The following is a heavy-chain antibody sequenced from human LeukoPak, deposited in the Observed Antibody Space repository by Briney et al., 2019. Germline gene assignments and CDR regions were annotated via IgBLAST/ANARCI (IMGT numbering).Heavy chain of an antibody. CDR1: GGSISSSNY. V-gene: IGHV4-4*02. CDR2: IYHSGST. Sequence: SETLSLTCAVSGGSGGSISSSNYWTWVRQPPGKGLEWIGEIYHSGSTNYNPSLKSRVTISVDKSKNQFSLNLNSVTAADTAVYYCAREGEYYGSGTYYNPPGDWGQGTLVTVSS. D-gene: IGHD3-10*01. J-gene: IGHJ4*02. CDR3: AREGEYYGSGTYYNPPGD.